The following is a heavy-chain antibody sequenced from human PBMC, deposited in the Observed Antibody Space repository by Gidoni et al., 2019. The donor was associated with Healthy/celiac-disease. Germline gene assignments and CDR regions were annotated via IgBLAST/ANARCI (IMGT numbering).Heavy chain of an antibody. Sequence: WSWIRQPAGKGLEWIGRIYTSGSTNYNPSLKSRVTMSVDTSKNQFSLKLSSVTAADTAVYYCARDAPRYCSGGSCYLFDYWGQGTLVTVSS. CDR3: ARDAPRYCSGGSCYLFDY. J-gene: IGHJ4*02. CDR2: IYTSGST. V-gene: IGHV4-4*07. D-gene: IGHD2-15*01.